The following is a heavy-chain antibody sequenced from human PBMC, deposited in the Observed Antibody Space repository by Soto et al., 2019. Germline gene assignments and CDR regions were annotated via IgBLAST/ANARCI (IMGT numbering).Heavy chain of an antibody. CDR2: IWYDGSNK. D-gene: IGHD6-13*01. CDR3: ASCSEAYSSSWYLSSATYYYYGMDV. V-gene: IGHV3-33*01. J-gene: IGHJ6*02. CDR1: GFTFSSYG. Sequence: QVQLVESGGGVVQPGRSLRLSCAASGFTFSSYGMHWVRQAPGKGLEWVAVIWYDGSNKYYADSVKGRFTISRDNSKNTLYLQMNSLRAEDTAVYYCASCSEAYSSSWYLSSATYYYYGMDVWGPGTTVTVSS.